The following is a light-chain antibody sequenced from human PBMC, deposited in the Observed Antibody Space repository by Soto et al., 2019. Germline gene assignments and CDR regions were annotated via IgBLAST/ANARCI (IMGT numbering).Light chain of an antibody. CDR1: QNLGSSD. CDR3: QHYDTSPA. J-gene: IGKJ1*01. CDR2: DAS. V-gene: IGKV3-20*01. Sequence: IVLTQSPDTLSLSPGERATLSCRASQNLGSSDLAWYQQKPGQAPSLLIFDASTRATGIPDRFSASGSGTVFTLTINRLEPEDFALYNCQHYDTSPAFGPGTKVEV.